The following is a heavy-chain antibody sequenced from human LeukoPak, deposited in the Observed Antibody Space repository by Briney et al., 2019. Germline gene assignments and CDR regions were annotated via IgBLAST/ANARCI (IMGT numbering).Heavy chain of an antibody. CDR3: AIFFRTVWKLPYY. CDR1: GYSISSGYY. Sequence: TSETLSLTCTVSGYSISSGYYWGWIRQPPGKVLGWIGNIYHDGNTYYNPSLKSRVTISVDTSKNQFSLRLSSVTAADTAVYYCAIFFRTVWKLPYYWGPGTLVTVSS. V-gene: IGHV4-38-2*02. CDR2: IYHDGNT. J-gene: IGHJ4*02. D-gene: IGHD1-26*01.